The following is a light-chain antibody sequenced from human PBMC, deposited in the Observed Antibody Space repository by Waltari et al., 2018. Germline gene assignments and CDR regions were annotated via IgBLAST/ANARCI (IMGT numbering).Light chain of an antibody. CDR2: EGS. Sequence: QSALTQPASVSGSPGQSITISCTGSSSDVGSYNLVSWYQQHPGKAPKLMIYEGSKPPPGVSHRISGAKSDTTAALTSSGLQAEDEAHYYCCSYAGSSAPRVFGGGTKLTVL. CDR1: SSDVGSYNL. CDR3: CSYAGSSAPRV. V-gene: IGLV2-23*01. J-gene: IGLJ3*02.